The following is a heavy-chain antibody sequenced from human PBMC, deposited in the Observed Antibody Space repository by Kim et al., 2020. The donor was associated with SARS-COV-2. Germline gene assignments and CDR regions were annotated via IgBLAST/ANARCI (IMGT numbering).Heavy chain of an antibody. CDR3: ARDLGYGAGYYYYYGMDV. J-gene: IGHJ6*02. CDR2: IYYSGST. Sequence: SETLSLTCTVSGGSISSYYWSWIRQPPGKGLEWIGYIYYSGSTNYNPSLKSRVTISVDTSKNQFSLKLSSVTAADTAVYYCARDLGYGAGYYYYYGMDVWGQGTTVTVSS. D-gene: IGHD4-17*01. V-gene: IGHV4-59*01. CDR1: GGSISSYY.